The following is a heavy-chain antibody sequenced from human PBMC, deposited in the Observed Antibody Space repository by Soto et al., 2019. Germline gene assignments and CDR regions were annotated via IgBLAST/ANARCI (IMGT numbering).Heavy chain of an antibody. CDR1: GGSFSGYY. CDR2: INHSGST. J-gene: IGHJ6*04. CDR3: ARGLESIGVPFSLTDV. V-gene: IGHV4-34*01. Sequence: PSETLSLTCAVYGGSFSGYYWSWLRQPPGKGLEWIGEINHSGSTNYNPSLKSRVTISVDTSKNQFSLKLSSVTAADTAVYYCARGLESIGVPFSLTDVWGKGTTVTVSS. D-gene: IGHD3-3*01.